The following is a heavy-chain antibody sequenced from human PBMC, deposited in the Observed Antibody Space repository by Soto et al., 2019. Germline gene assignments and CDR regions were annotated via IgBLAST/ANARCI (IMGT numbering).Heavy chain of an antibody. V-gene: IGHV1-2*02. J-gene: IGHJ4*02. CDR2: INPNSGGT. CDR1: GYTFTGYY. Sequence: GASVKVSCKASGYTFTGYYMHCVRQAPGQGLEWMGWINPNSGGTNYAQKFQGRVTMTRDTSISTAYMELSRLRSDDTAVYYCARLSGYDFWSGSLPFGYWGQGTLVTVSS. D-gene: IGHD3-3*01. CDR3: ARLSGYDFWSGSLPFGY.